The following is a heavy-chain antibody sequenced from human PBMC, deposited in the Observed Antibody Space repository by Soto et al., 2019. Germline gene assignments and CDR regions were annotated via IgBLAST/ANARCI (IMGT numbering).Heavy chain of an antibody. Sequence: ASVKVSCQASGYTFTSYYVHWVRQAPGQGLEWMGIINPSGGSTSYAQKFQGRVTMTRDTSTSTVYMELSSLRSEDTAVYYCARDGTSLTAAGFLDYWGRGTLVTVSS. J-gene: IGHJ4*02. V-gene: IGHV1-46*01. CDR2: INPSGGST. CDR3: ARDGTSLTAAGFLDY. CDR1: GYTFTSYY. D-gene: IGHD6-13*01.